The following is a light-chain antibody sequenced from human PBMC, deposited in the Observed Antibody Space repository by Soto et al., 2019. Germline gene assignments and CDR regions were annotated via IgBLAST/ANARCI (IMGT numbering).Light chain of an antibody. V-gene: IGLV9-49*01. CDR3: GADHGSGSNFAGV. Sequence: HPVLTQPPSASASLGASVTLTCTLSSGYSNYKVDWYQQRPGKGPRFVMRVGTGGIVGSKGDGIPDRFSVLGSGLNRYLTIKNIQEEDESDYHCGADHGSGSNFAGVFGGGTKVTVL. J-gene: IGLJ2*01. CDR2: VGTGGIVG. CDR1: SGYSNYK.